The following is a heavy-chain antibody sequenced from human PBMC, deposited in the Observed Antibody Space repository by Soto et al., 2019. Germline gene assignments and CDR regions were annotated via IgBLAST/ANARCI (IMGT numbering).Heavy chain of an antibody. V-gene: IGHV3-15*01. Sequence: PGGSLRLSCTASGFTFSNVWMSWVRQAPGKGLEWVGHMKSRTDGGTPDYAAPVKGRFTMSRDDSKNTLYLQMNSLKTEDTGVYYCTPRGQVMSFHGMDVWGQGTTVTVSS. CDR1: GFTFSNVW. CDR2: MKSRTDGGTP. J-gene: IGHJ6*02. CDR3: TPRGQVMSFHGMDV. D-gene: IGHD3-10*01.